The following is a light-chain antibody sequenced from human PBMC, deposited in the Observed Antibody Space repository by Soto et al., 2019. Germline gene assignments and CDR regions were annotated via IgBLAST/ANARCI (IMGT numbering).Light chain of an antibody. CDR3: IAWDDSLSGVV. CDR1: NSNIETNH. Sequence: QSVLTQPPSASGTPGQRVTISCSGSNSNIETNHVYWYQQLPGTAPKLLIHSSNQRPSGVPDRFSVSKSGTSASLAISGLQSEDEADYYCIAWDDSLSGVVFGGGTKLTVL. J-gene: IGLJ2*01. CDR2: SSN. V-gene: IGLV1-47*02.